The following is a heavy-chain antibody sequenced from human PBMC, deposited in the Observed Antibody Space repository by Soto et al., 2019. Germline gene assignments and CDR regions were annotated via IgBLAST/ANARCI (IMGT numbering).Heavy chain of an antibody. CDR3: ALIQRTGDPSPMFEYYYYGMDV. CDR1: GFPFSHYA. V-gene: IGHV3-23*01. D-gene: IGHD3-10*01. J-gene: IGHJ6*02. Sequence: VQLLESGGGLVQPGGSLRLSCAASGFPFSHYAMSWVRQAPGKGLEWVSAISGDGSTTSFADSVRGRFTISRDNAGNTVYLQMNSLRAEDTAVYYCALIQRTGDPSPMFEYYYYGMDVWGQGTTVTVSS. CDR2: ISGDGSTT.